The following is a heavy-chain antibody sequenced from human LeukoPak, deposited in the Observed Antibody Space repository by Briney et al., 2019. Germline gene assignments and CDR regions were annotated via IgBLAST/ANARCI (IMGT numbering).Heavy chain of an antibody. V-gene: IGHV3-7*01. CDR3: ARDGDCSSTSCYPYYYFDY. CDR2: IKEDGSAK. CDR1: GFTFRNYW. D-gene: IGHD2-2*01. J-gene: IGHJ4*02. Sequence: GGSLRLPCAASGFTFRNYWMSWVRQAPGKGLEWVANIKEDGSAKNYMDSVKGRFTISRDNAKNSLYLQMNSLRAEDTAVYYCARDGDCSSTSCYPYYYFDYWGQGTLVTVSS.